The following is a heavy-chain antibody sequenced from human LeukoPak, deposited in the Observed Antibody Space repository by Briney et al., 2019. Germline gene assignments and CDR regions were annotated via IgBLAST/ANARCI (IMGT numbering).Heavy chain of an antibody. CDR1: GGSPSSDY. Sequence: SETLSLTCTASGGSPSSDYWGWIRQSPGGGLEWVGYVYNSGDTGKNPSLKSRVTILLETSTDQSTLKLTSVGAADTAVYYCARLKLGAYFDLWGRGTLVTVSS. D-gene: IGHD3-16*01. CDR3: ARLKLGAYFDL. J-gene: IGHJ2*01. V-gene: IGHV4-59*12. CDR2: VYNSGDT.